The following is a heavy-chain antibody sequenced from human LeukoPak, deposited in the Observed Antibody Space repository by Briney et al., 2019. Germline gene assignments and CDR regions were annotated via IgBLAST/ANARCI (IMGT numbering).Heavy chain of an antibody. J-gene: IGHJ5*02. CDR2: INPNSGGT. D-gene: IGHD2-15*01. CDR1: GYTFTGYY. Sequence: ASVKVSFKASGYTFTGYYMHWVRQAPGQGLEWMGWINPNSGGTNYAQKFQGRVTMTRDTSISTAYMELSRLRSDDTAVYYCARDKEKIVVVVAATSNRFDPWGQGTLVTVSS. V-gene: IGHV1-2*02. CDR3: ARDKEKIVVVVAATSNRFDP.